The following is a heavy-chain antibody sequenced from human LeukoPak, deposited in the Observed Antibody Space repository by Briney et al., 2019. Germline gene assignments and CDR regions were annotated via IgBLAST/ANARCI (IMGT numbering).Heavy chain of an antibody. J-gene: IGHJ4*02. CDR1: GGSISSGGYY. Sequence: SETLSLTCTVSGGSISSGGYYWSWIRQHPGKGLEWIGYIYYSGRTYYNPSLKSRVTISVDTSKNQFSLKLSSVTAADTAVYYCARLNCSSTSCYQDYWGQGTLVTVSS. V-gene: IGHV4-31*03. CDR3: ARLNCSSTSCYQDY. CDR2: IYYSGRT. D-gene: IGHD2-2*01.